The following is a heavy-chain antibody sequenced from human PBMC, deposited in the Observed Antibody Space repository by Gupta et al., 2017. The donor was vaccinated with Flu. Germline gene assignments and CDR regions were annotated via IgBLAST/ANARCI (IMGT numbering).Heavy chain of an antibody. CDR2: IYGNEDA. Sequence: QISLQESGPTLVKPTQTLTLTCSFSGFSFTTSEMGVGWIRQPPGKALEWLALIYGNEDALYSPSLKSRLTITKDTTKNEVVLTMTNMDPTDTGTYYCAHEHSSSSWFDPWGQGILVTVSS. CDR3: AHEHSSSSWFDP. CDR1: GFSFTTSEMG. V-gene: IGHV2-5*01. D-gene: IGHD2-2*01. J-gene: IGHJ5*02.